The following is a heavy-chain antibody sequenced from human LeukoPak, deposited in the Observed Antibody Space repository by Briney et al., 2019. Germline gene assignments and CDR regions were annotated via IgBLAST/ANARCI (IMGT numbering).Heavy chain of an antibody. J-gene: IGHJ3*02. CDR2: IIPIFGTA. D-gene: IGHD2-2*01. CDR1: GGTFSSYA. Sequence: SVKVSCKASGGTFSSYAISWVRQAPGQGLEWMGRIIPIFGTANYAQKFQGRVTITTDESTSTAYMELSSLRSEDTAVYYCARVGYCSSTSCYSRHPDAFDIWGQGTMVTVSS. CDR3: ARVGYCSSTSCYSRHPDAFDI. V-gene: IGHV1-69*05.